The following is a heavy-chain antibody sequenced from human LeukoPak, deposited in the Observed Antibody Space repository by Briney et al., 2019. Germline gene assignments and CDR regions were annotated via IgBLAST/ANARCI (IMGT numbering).Heavy chain of an antibody. CDR2: INHSGST. CDR3: ARTTYDILTGYSPYYFDY. J-gene: IGHJ4*02. CDR1: GGSFSGYY. Sequence: SETLSLTCAVYGGSFSGYYWSWIRQPPGKGLEWIGEINHSGSTNYNPSLKSRVTISVDTSKNQFSLKLSSVTAADTAVYYCARTTYDILTGYSPYYFDYWGQGTLVTVSS. D-gene: IGHD3-9*01. V-gene: IGHV4-34*01.